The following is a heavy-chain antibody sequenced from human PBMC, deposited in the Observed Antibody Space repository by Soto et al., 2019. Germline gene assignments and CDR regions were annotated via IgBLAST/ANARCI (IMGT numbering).Heavy chain of an antibody. V-gene: IGHV3-33*01. D-gene: IGHD6-19*01. CDR2: IWYDGGNK. J-gene: IGHJ4*02. Sequence: QVQLVESGGGVVQPGRSLRLSCAASGFNFSSYVMHWVRQAPGKGLEWVAVIWYDGGNKYYADSVKGRFTISRDNSKNTLYLQMTSLRAEDTSGYYCARDGQWLPRDGLRSSYYFDYWGQGTLVTVSS. CDR3: ARDGQWLPRDGLRSSYYFDY. CDR1: GFNFSSYV.